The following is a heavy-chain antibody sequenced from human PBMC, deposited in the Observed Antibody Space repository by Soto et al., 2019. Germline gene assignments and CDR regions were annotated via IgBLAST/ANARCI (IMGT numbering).Heavy chain of an antibody. J-gene: IGHJ5*02. D-gene: IGHD6-25*01. CDR2: IYYSGST. Sequence: SETLSLTCTVSGGYICSGDYYWSWIRQPPGKGLEWIGYIYYSGSTYYNPSLKSRVTISVDTSKNQFSLKLSSVTAADTAVYYCARANRLNWFDPWGQGTLVTLSS. CDR3: ARANRLNWFDP. CDR1: GGYICSGDYY. V-gene: IGHV4-30-4*01.